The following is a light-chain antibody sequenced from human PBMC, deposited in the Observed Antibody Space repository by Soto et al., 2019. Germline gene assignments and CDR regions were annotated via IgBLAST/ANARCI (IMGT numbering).Light chain of an antibody. V-gene: IGKV1-33*01. CDR3: QQYDNLPVT. Sequence: DIPMTQSPSSLSASVGDRGTITCQASQDISNYLNWYQQKPGKAPKLLIYDASNLETGVPSRFSGSGSRTDFTFTISSLQPEDIATYYCQQYDNLPVTFGQGTKLEIK. J-gene: IGKJ2*01. CDR2: DAS. CDR1: QDISNY.